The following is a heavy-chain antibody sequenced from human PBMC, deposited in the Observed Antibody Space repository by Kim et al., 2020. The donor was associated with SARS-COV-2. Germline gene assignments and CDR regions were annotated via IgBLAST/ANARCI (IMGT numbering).Heavy chain of an antibody. D-gene: IGHD4-17*01. Sequence: YTNYADSVKGRFTNSRDNAKNSLYLQMNSLRAEDTAVYYCAKYTTYGMDVWGQGTTVTVSS. J-gene: IGHJ6*02. CDR2: YT. V-gene: IGHV3-11*03. CDR3: AKYTTYGMDV.